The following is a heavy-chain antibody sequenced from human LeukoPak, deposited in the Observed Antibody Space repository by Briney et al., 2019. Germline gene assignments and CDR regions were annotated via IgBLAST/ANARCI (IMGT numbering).Heavy chain of an antibody. V-gene: IGHV4-34*01. CDR2: ISHTGDII. D-gene: IGHD1-1*01. Sequence: PSVTLSLTCAVYGGSFNSYYWTWVRQTPGKGLEWIGEISHTGDIINYKPSLKSRVTISVDSSKKQISLRLTSVTAADTGVYYCARVPDITARPCDSWGPGTRVTVS. CDR1: GGSFNSYY. CDR3: ARVPDITARPCDS. J-gene: IGHJ4*02.